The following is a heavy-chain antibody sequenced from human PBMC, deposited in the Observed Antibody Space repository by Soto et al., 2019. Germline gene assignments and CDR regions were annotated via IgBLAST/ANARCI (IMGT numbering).Heavy chain of an antibody. CDR1: GGSISSYY. D-gene: IGHD6-19*01. V-gene: IGHV4-59*01. CDR2: IYYSGST. J-gene: IGHJ3*02. Sequence: LPETLSLTCTVSGGSISSYYWSWIRQPPGKGLEWIGYIYYSGSTNYNPSLKSRVTISVDTSKNQFSLKLSSVTAADTAVYYCARDKRGYIAVAGMDAFDIWGQGTMVTVSS. CDR3: ARDKRGYIAVAGMDAFDI.